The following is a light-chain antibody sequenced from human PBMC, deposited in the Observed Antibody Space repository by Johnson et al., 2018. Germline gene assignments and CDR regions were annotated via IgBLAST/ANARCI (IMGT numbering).Light chain of an antibody. CDR2: ENN. CDR3: RTWDSSLSAGHV. V-gene: IGLV1-51*02. J-gene: IGLJ1*01. CDR1: SSNIGNNY. Sequence: QSVLTQPPSVSAAPGRKVTISCSGSSSNIGNNYVSWDQQLPGTAPKLLIYENNKRPSGIPDRFSGSTSGTSATLAITGLHTGDEADYYCRTWDSSLSAGHVFGTGSKVTVL.